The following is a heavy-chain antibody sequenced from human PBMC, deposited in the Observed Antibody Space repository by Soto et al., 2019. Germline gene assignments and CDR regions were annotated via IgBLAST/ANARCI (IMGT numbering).Heavy chain of an antibody. CDR1: GGSISSSSYY. D-gene: IGHD6-19*01. CDR3: ARAVAGNRFDP. V-gene: IGHV4-39*01. Sequence: SETLSLTCTVSGGSISSSSYYWGWIRQPPGKGLEWIGSIYYSGSTYYNPSLKSRVTISVDTSKNQFSLKLSSVTAADTAVYYCARAVAGNRFDPWGQGTLVTVSS. J-gene: IGHJ5*02. CDR2: IYYSGST.